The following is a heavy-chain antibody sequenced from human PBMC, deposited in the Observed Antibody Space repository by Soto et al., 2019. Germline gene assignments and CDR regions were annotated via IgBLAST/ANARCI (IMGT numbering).Heavy chain of an antibody. Sequence: QMQLQESGPGLVKPSETLSLTCTVSGGSISRNSYYWGWIRQPPGKGLEWIGSIYYSGSTYYNPSLKSRVTIPVDTSKNQFSLKLSSVTAADTAVYYCARHDWNGVDYWGQGTLVTFSS. CDR3: ARHDWNGVDY. D-gene: IGHD1-1*01. J-gene: IGHJ4*02. CDR1: GGSISRNSYY. V-gene: IGHV4-39*01. CDR2: IYYSGST.